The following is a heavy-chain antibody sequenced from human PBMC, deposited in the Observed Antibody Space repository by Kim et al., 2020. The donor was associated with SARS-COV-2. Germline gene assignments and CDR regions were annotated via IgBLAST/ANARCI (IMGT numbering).Heavy chain of an antibody. V-gene: IGHV4-39*01. CDR2: IYYSGST. Sequence: SETLSLTCTVSGGSISSSSYYWGWIRQPPGKGLEWIGSIYYSGSTYYNPSLKSRVTISVDTSKNQFSLKLSSVTAADTAVYYCARVNHDPRFYYYDSSGYYDAFDIWGQGTMVTVSS. J-gene: IGHJ3*02. CDR3: ARVNHDPRFYYYDSSGYYDAFDI. CDR1: GGSISSSSYY. D-gene: IGHD3-22*01.